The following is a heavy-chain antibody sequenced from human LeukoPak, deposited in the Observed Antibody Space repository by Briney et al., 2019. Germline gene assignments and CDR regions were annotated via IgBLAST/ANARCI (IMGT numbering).Heavy chain of an antibody. V-gene: IGHV1-69*04. CDR3: ARGLSITMVRGVIINDAFDI. CDR2: IIPILGIA. Sequence: EASVKVSCKASGGTFSSYAISWVRQAPGQGLEWMGRIIPILGIANYAQKFQGRVTITADKSTSTAYMELSSLRSEDTAVYYCARGLSITMVRGVIINDAFDIWGQGTMVTVSS. D-gene: IGHD3-10*01. J-gene: IGHJ3*02. CDR1: GGTFSSYA.